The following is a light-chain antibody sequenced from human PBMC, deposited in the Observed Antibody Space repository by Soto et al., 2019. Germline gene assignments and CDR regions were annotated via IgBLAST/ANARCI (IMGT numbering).Light chain of an antibody. Sequence: QSVLTQPPSASGSPGQSVAISCTGTSSDVGAYNYVSWYQQHPGKAPKLMIYEVTKRPSGVPDRFSGSKSGNTASLTVSGLQAEDEADYYCSSHAGINNVVFGGGTKVTVL. CDR1: SSDVGAYNY. J-gene: IGLJ3*02. CDR2: EVT. V-gene: IGLV2-8*01. CDR3: SSHAGINNVV.